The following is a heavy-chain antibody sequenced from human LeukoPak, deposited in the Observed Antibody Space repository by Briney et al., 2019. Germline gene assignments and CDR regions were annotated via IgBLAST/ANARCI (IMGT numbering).Heavy chain of an antibody. V-gene: IGHV4-34*01. J-gene: IGHJ4*02. CDR1: GGSFSGYY. CDR3: ARGPPALGDY. CDR2: INHSGST. D-gene: IGHD2-15*01. Sequence: PSETLSLTCAVYGGSFSGYYWSWIRQPPGKGLEWIGEINHSGSTNYNPSLKSRATISVDTSKNQFSLKLSSVTAADTAVYYCARGPPALGDYWGQGTLVTVSS.